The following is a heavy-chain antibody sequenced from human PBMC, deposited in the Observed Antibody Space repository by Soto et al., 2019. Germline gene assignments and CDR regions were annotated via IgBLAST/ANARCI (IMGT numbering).Heavy chain of an antibody. V-gene: IGHV4-30-2*03. J-gene: IGHJ4*02. Sequence: SETLSLTCAVSGGSISSGGYSWIWIRQPPGKGLEWIGYIYYSGSTYYNPSLKSRVTISVDTSKNQFSLKLSSVTAADTAVYYCARNAVHSSGFTDYWGQGTLVTAPQ. CDR1: GGSISSGGYS. D-gene: IGHD6-19*01. CDR2: IYYSGST. CDR3: ARNAVHSSGFTDY.